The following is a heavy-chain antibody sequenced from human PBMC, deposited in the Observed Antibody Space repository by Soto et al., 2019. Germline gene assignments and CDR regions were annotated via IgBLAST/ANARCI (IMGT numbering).Heavy chain of an antibody. J-gene: IGHJ5*02. CDR1: GFTFSSYE. CDR3: ARGRLGYCSSTSCLARWFDP. Sequence: PGGSLRLSCAGSGFTFSSYEMNWVRQAPGKGLEWVSYISRSGDVIYYADSVKGRFTVSRDNAKNSLYLQMNSLRAEDTAVYYCARGRLGYCSSTSCLARWFDPWGQGTLVTVSS. CDR2: ISRSGDVI. V-gene: IGHV3-48*03. D-gene: IGHD2-2*01.